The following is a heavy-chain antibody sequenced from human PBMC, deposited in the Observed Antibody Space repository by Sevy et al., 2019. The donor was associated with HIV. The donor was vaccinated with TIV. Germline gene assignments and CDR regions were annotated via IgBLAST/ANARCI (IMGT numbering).Heavy chain of an antibody. CDR3: ARSPPVVVVPGAPSWFDP. J-gene: IGHJ5*02. V-gene: IGHV4-34*01. Sequence: SETLSPTCAVHYGSFSGYYWNWIRQVPGKGLEWIGEINESGITYYNPSLKSRVTISVDTSKKQVSLKLKSVTAVDSAVYFCARSPPVVVVPGAPSWFDPWGQGTLVTVSS. CDR1: YGSFSGYY. D-gene: IGHD2-2*01. CDR2: INESGIT.